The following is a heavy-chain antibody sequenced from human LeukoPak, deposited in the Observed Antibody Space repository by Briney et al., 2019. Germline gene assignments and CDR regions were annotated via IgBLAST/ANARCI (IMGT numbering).Heavy chain of an antibody. V-gene: IGHV4-38-2*02. D-gene: IGHD3-16*01. CDR1: GYSSSNGYY. CDR2: IYHSGSI. CDR3: ARWEGEPYLYFDY. Sequence: PSETLSLTCTVSGYSSSNGYYWGWIRRPPGKGLEWIGSIYHSGSIYYNPSLKSRVTISVDTSKNQLSLKLSSVTAADTAVYYCARWEGEPYLYFDYWGQGTLVTVLS. J-gene: IGHJ4*02.